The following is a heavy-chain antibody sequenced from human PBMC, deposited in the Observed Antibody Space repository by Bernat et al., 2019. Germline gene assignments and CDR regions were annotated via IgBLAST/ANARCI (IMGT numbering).Heavy chain of an antibody. Sequence: EVQLVESGGGLIQPGGSLRLSCAASGFTVSTNYMSWVRQAPGKGLEWVSVLYSGDSTYYADSVQARFTIYRDNSKDPVFRQMGSRRARDTAVYYCAREATYYDSFTGYYNHDYYMDFWGKGTTVTVSS. CDR1: GFTVSTNY. J-gene: IGHJ6*03. D-gene: IGHD3-9*01. CDR3: AREATYYDSFTGYYNHDYYMDF. V-gene: IGHV3-53*01. CDR2: LYSGDST.